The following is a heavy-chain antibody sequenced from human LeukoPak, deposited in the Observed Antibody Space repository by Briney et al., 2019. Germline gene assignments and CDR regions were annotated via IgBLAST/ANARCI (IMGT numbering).Heavy chain of an antibody. V-gene: IGHV3-53*01. J-gene: IGHJ4*02. Sequence: PGGSLRLSCAVSGFNVSRNYMSWVRQAPGKGLEWVSLIYSDGTTYYADSVKGRFTISKDNSKNTLYLQMNSLRGEDTAIYYCARDFGDSERGFDYWGQGTPVTVSS. CDR2: IYSDGTT. CDR3: ARDFGDSERGFDY. D-gene: IGHD4-17*01. CDR1: GFNVSRNY.